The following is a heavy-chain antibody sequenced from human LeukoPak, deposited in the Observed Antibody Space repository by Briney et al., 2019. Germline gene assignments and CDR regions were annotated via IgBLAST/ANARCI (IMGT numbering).Heavy chain of an antibody. V-gene: IGHV3-23*01. Sequence: PGGSLRLSCAASGFTFSNYAMTWVRQAPGKGLEWVSAISGSGGSTYYADSVKGRFTISRDNSKNTLYLQMNSLRAEDTAVYYCAKSSSITMIVVVITPWFDPWGQGTLVTVSS. CDR1: GFTFSNYA. CDR3: AKSSSITMIVVVITPWFDP. D-gene: IGHD3-22*01. CDR2: ISGSGGST. J-gene: IGHJ5*02.